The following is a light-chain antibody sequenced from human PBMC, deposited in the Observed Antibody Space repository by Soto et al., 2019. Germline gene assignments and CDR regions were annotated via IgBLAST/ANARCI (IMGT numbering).Light chain of an antibody. CDR2: DAS. V-gene: IGKV1-5*01. J-gene: IGKJ1*01. Sequence: DIQMTQSPSTLSASVGDTVTITCRASQSISNSLSWYQQRPGTAPKLLIYDASTLENGVPSRFSGSGSGTEFTLTISSLQPDDSATYYCQQYSYYRTFGQGTKVDIK. CDR1: QSISNS. CDR3: QQYSYYRT.